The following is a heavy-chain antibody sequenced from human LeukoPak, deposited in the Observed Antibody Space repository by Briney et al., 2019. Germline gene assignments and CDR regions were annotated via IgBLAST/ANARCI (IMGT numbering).Heavy chain of an antibody. CDR2: INHSGST. CDR3: ARGWLGYGDLNWFDP. D-gene: IGHD4-17*01. J-gene: IGHJ5*02. V-gene: IGHV4-34*01. CDR1: GGSFSGYY. Sequence: SETLSLTCAVYGGSFSGYYWSWIRQPPGKGLEWIGEINHSGSTNYNPSLKSRVTISVDTSKNQFSLKLSSVTAADTAVYYCARGWLGYGDLNWFDPWGQGTLVTVSS.